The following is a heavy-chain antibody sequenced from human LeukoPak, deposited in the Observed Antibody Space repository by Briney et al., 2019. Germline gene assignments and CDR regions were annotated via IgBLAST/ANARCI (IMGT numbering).Heavy chain of an antibody. CDR3: ARVTESYGSGRRHNYYYYYMDV. Sequence: SETLSLTCTVSGGSISSYYWSWIRQPAGKGLEWIGRIYTSGSTNYNPSLKSRVTISVDTSKNQFSLKLNSMTAADTAVYYCARVTESYGSGRRHNYYYYYMDVWGKGTTVTISS. CDR2: IYTSGST. V-gene: IGHV4-4*07. CDR1: GGSISSYY. J-gene: IGHJ6*03. D-gene: IGHD3-10*01.